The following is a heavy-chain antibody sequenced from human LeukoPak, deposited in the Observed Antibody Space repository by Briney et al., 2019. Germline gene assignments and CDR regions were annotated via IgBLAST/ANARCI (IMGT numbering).Heavy chain of an antibody. J-gene: IGHJ4*02. D-gene: IGHD2-8*02. V-gene: IGHV3-23*01. CDR1: GFTFSSYA. CDR2: IRSTGGST. CDR3: AKDTLGYCTGGVCSHFDY. Sequence: GGSLRLSCAASGFTFSSYAMSWVRQAPGKGLEWVSAIRSTGGSTIYADSVKGRFTISRDNSKNTLFLQMNSLRAEDTAVYYCAKDTLGYCTGGVCSHFDYWGQGTLVTVSS.